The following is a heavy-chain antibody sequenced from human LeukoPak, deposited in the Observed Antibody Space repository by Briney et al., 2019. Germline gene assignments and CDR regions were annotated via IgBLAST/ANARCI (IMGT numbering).Heavy chain of an antibody. D-gene: IGHD3-3*02. Sequence: SVKVSRKASGGSFSDYPINWVRQAPGQGLEWLGGIIPKYSASNYAQAFQGRVTITADESTNTVYMEMSGLRPDDTAVYYCVRPDRIFGVPAAFDAWGQGTLVAVSS. CDR3: VRPDRIFGVPAAFDA. V-gene: IGHV1-69*13. CDR1: GGSFSDYP. CDR2: IIPKYSAS. J-gene: IGHJ3*01.